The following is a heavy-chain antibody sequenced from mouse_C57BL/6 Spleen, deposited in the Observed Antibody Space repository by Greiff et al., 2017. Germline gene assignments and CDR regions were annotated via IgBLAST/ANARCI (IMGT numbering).Heavy chain of an antibody. CDR1: GYTFTSYW. J-gene: IGHJ4*01. Sequence: QVQLQQPGAELVKPGASVKMSCKASGYTFTSYWITWVKQRPGQGLEWIGEIYPGSGSTNYNEKFKSKATLTVDTSSSTAYMQRSSLTSEDSAVYYCARGEDKTPLYAMDYWGQGTSVTVSS. V-gene: IGHV1-55*01. CDR3: ARGEDKTPLYAMDY. CDR2: IYPGSGST.